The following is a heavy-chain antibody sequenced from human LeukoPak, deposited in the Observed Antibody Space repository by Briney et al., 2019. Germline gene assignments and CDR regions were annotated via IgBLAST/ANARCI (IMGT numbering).Heavy chain of an antibody. Sequence: SETLSLTCTVSGGSISSGDYYWSWIRQPPGKGLGWIGYIYYSGSTYYNPSLKSRVTISVDTSKNQFSLKLSSVTAADTAVYYCARGCFSVGTSCYPFDYWGQGTLVTVSS. D-gene: IGHD2-2*01. CDR2: IYYSGST. V-gene: IGHV4-30-4*08. CDR3: ARGCFSVGTSCYPFDY. CDR1: GGSISSGDYY. J-gene: IGHJ4*02.